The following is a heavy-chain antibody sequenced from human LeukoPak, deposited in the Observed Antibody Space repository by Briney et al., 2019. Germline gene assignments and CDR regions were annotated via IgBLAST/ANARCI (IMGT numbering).Heavy chain of an antibody. CDR3: ATAFLLYPGIAAAGIGDFQH. J-gene: IGHJ1*01. V-gene: IGHV1-2*02. CDR2: INPNSGGT. CDR1: GYTFTGYY. D-gene: IGHD6-13*01. Sequence: ASVKVSCKASGYTFTGYYMHWVRQAPGQGLEWMGWINPNSGGTNYAQKFQGRVTMTRDTSISTAYMELSRLRSDDTAVYYCATAFLLYPGIAAAGIGDFQHWGQGTLVTVSS.